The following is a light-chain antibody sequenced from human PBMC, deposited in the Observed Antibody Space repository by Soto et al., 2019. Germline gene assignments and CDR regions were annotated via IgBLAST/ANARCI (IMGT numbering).Light chain of an antibody. J-gene: IGKJ5*01. CDR3: QNYDSAPIT. Sequence: DIQMTQSPSSLSASVGNRVSITCRASQGISNYLAWYQQKPGKVPKVLIYAASTLQPGVPSRFSGSGSGTDFSVTINSLQPDDIATYYCQNYDSAPITFGQGTRLEIK. V-gene: IGKV1-27*01. CDR1: QGISNY. CDR2: AAS.